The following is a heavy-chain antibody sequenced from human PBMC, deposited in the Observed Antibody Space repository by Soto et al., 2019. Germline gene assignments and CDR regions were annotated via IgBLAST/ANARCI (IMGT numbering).Heavy chain of an antibody. Sequence: ASVNVSCKSSGYTFTVDYIHWVRQAPGQGPEWMGEIGPASGDTRYAQKFQGRVTMTRDTSITTVYMELNNLSPDDTAVYYCGRGRSGQLVVFYWGQGTPVTSPQ. CDR3: GRGRSGQLVVFY. V-gene: IGHV1-2*02. CDR1: GYTFTVDY. D-gene: IGHD3-10*01. CDR2: IGPASGDT. J-gene: IGHJ4*02.